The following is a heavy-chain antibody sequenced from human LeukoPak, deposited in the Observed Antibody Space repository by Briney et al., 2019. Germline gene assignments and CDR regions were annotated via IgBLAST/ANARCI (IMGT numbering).Heavy chain of an antibody. Sequence: GGSLRLSCAASGFTFSDFWMTWARQAPGKGLEWVANIKQDGSEKYYVDSVRGQFTIYRDNAKNSLYLQMNSLRAEDTAVYYCARRGWFGELFPANYWGQGTLVTVSS. V-gene: IGHV3-7*01. CDR1: GFTFSDFW. CDR3: ARRGWFGELFPANY. CDR2: IKQDGSEK. J-gene: IGHJ4*02. D-gene: IGHD3-10*01.